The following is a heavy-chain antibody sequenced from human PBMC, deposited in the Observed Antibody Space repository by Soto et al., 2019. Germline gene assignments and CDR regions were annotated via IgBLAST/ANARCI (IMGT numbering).Heavy chain of an antibody. Sequence: GGSLRLSCAASGFNFNSYTINWVRQAPGKRLEWLSSISSSGYIFSTDSVRGRFTISRDNAKNSVCLQINSLRAEDTAVYFCARDCSGGSCYPGMDVWGQGTTVTVSS. CDR3: ARDCSGGSCYPGMDV. D-gene: IGHD2-15*01. J-gene: IGHJ6*02. V-gene: IGHV3-21*01. CDR1: GFNFNSYT. CDR2: ISSSGYI.